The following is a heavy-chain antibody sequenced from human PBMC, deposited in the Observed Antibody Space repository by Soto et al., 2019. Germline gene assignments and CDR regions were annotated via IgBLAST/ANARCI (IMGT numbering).Heavy chain of an antibody. D-gene: IGHD6-13*01. Sequence: PSQTLSLTCAISGDSVSSNSAAWNWIRQSPSRGLEWLGRTYYRSKWYNDYAVSVKSRITINPDTSKNQFSLQLNSVTPEDTAVYYCARGASSSSWYGNYYYYGMDVWGQGTTVTVS. V-gene: IGHV6-1*01. CDR2: TYYRSKWYN. J-gene: IGHJ6*02. CDR1: GDSVSSNSAA. CDR3: ARGASSSSWYGNYYYYGMDV.